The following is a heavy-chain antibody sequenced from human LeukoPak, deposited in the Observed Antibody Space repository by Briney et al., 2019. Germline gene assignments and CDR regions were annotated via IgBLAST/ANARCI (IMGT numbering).Heavy chain of an antibody. CDR2: IYHSGST. Sequence: SETLSLTCTVSGGSISSGGYYWSWIRQPPGKGLEWIGYIYHSGSTYYNPSLKSRVTISVDRSKNQFSLKLSSVTAADTAVYYCARDRATVVTPGYLDYWGQGTPVTVSS. J-gene: IGHJ4*02. V-gene: IGHV4-30-2*01. CDR3: ARDRATVVTPGYLDY. CDR1: GGSISSGGYY. D-gene: IGHD4-23*01.